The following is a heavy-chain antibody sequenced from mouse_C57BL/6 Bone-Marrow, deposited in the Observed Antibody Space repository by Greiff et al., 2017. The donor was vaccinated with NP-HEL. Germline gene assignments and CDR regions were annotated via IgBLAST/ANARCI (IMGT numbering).Heavy chain of an antibody. Sequence: EVQLQQSGPELVKPGASVKIPCKASGYTFTDYNMDWVKQSHGKSLEWIGDINPNNGGTIYNQKFKGKATLTVDKSSSTAYMELRSLTSEDTAVYYCARHYYYSNYLYYFDYWGQGTTLTVSS. V-gene: IGHV1-18*01. J-gene: IGHJ2*01. CDR1: GYTFTDYN. D-gene: IGHD2-5*01. CDR3: ARHYYYSNYLYYFDY. CDR2: INPNNGGT.